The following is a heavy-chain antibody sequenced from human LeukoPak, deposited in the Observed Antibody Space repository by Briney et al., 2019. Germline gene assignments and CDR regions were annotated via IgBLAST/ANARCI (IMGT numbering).Heavy chain of an antibody. CDR2: IYYSGST. D-gene: IGHD3-22*01. V-gene: IGHV4-31*03. J-gene: IGHJ4*02. Sequence: SETLSLTCTVSGGSISSGGYYWSWIRQHPGKGLEWIGNIYYSGSTYYNPSLKSRVTISVDTSKNQFSLKLSSVTAADTAVYYCARDLYYDSSGYTIWGQGTLVTVSS. CDR3: ARDLYYDSSGYTI. CDR1: GGSISSGGYY.